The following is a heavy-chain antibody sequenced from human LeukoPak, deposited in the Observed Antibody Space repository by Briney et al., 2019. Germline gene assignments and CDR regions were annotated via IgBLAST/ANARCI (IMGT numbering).Heavy chain of an antibody. V-gene: IGHV3-43*02. J-gene: IGHJ6*02. CDR1: GFTFDDYA. D-gene: IGHD4-17*01. CDR3: AKDIDYGDYFDLYGMDV. CDR2: ISGDGGST. Sequence: GGSLRLSCAASGFTFDDYAMHWVRQAPGKGLEWVSLISGDGGSTYYADSVKGRFTISRDNSKNSLYLQMNSLRTEDTALYYCAKDIDYGDYFDLYGMDVWGQGTTVTVSS.